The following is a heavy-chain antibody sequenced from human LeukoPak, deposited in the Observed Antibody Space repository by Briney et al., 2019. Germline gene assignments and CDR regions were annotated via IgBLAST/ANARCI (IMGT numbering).Heavy chain of an antibody. CDR2: ISGGST. CDR3: ARTYGSGSYKIRYGMDV. D-gene: IGHD3-10*01. CDR1: GFTVSSNE. J-gene: IGHJ6*02. V-gene: IGHV3-38-3*01. Sequence: GGSLRLSCAASGFTVSSNEMSWVRQAPGKGLEWVSSISGGSTYYADSRKGRFTISRDNSKNTLHLQMGSLRAEDMAVYYCARTYGSGSYKIRYGMDVWGQGTTVTVSS.